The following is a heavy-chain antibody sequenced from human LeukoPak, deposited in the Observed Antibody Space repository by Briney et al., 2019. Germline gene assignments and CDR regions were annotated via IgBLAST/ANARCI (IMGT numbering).Heavy chain of an antibody. J-gene: IGHJ5*02. Sequence: SQTLSLTCAISGDSVSSNASSWNWIRQSPSRGIEWLGRTYYRSKWYYDYAVSVKSRIAISPDTSKNQFPLQLNSVTPEDAAVYYRTRGSYFDPWGQGTLVTVSS. V-gene: IGHV6-1*01. CDR1: GDSVSSNASS. CDR2: TYYRSKWYY. CDR3: TRGSYFDP.